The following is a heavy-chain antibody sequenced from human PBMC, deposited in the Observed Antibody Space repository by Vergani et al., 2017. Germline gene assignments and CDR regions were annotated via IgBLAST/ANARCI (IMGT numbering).Heavy chain of an antibody. V-gene: IGHV3-30*03. CDR3: ATKSCGTPGCQIGYFRE. D-gene: IGHD1-1*01. CDR1: GFTSSYYG. CDR2: ISYDGTQK. J-gene: IGHJ1*01. Sequence: QVHLVESGGGVVQPGRSLRLSCVVSGFTSSYYGMHWVRPAPGKGQEWVAVISYDGTQKYYADSVKGRFTISRDNSKSTLYLQMNSLRTEDTAVYYCATKSCGTPGCQIGYFREWGQGTLVTVS.